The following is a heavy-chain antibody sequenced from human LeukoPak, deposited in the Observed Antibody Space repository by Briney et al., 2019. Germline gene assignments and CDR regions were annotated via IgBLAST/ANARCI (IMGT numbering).Heavy chain of an antibody. J-gene: IGHJ6*02. V-gene: IGHV3-21*01. Sequence: GGSLRLSCAASGFSFSNYEMNWVRQAPGKGLEWVSSISGGSSYIYYADSAKGRFTISRDNAKNSLYLQMNSLSAEDTAVYYCARASANYDILTDYYHYSGLDVWGQGTTVTVSS. CDR1: GFSFSNYE. CDR3: ARASANYDILTDYYHYSGLDV. D-gene: IGHD3-9*01. CDR2: ISGGSSYI.